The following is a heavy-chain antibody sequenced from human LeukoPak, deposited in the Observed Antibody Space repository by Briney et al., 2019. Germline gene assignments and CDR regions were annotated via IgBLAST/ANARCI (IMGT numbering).Heavy chain of an antibody. CDR2: INPNSGGT. CDR3: ARVETGTTRGNWFDP. J-gene: IGHJ5*02. CDR1: GYTFTVYY. V-gene: IGHV1-2*06. D-gene: IGHD1-1*01. Sequence: ASVTVSCKASGYTFTVYYMHWVRQAPGQGLEWMGRINPNSGGTNYAQKFQGRVTMTRDTSISTAYMELSRLRSDDTAVYYCARVETGTTRGNWFDPWGQGTLVTVSS.